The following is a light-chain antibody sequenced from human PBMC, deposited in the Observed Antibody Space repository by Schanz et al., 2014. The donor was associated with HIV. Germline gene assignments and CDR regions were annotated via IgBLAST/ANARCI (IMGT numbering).Light chain of an antibody. CDR2: GNK. CDR1: SSNIGLGYD. Sequence: QSVLTQAPSVSGAPGQRVTISCTGSSSNIGLGYDVHWYQQLPGTAPKLLIYGNKNRPPGVPDRFSGSKSGTSASLDITGLLAEDEADYYCQTYDSSLSGSGVFGGGTKLTVL. J-gene: IGLJ3*02. CDR3: QTYDSSLSGSGV. V-gene: IGLV1-40*01.